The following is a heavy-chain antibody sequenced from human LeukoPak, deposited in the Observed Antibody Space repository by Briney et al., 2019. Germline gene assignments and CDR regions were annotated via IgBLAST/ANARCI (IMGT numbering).Heavy chain of an antibody. D-gene: IGHD5-18*01. CDR3: ARVESDTTMTYYFDY. CDR1: GFTFSSYG. V-gene: IGHV3-7*01. CDR2: IKKDGSEK. Sequence: GGSLRLSCAASGFTFSSYGMSWVRQAPGKGLEWVANIKKDGSEKYYADSVKGRFTISRDNSKNTLYLQMNSLRAEDMAVYYCARVESDTTMTYYFDYWGQGTLVTVSS. J-gene: IGHJ4*02.